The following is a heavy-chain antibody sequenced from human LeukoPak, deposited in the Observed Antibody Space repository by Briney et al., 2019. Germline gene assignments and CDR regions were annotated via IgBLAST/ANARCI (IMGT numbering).Heavy chain of an antibody. CDR2: IYYSGST. J-gene: IGHJ5*02. D-gene: IGHD4-23*01. CDR1: GGSISSSSYY. V-gene: IGHV4-39*01. CDR3: ARIRWRADNWFDP. Sequence: SETLSLTCTVSGGSISSSSYYWGWIRQPPGKGLEWIGSIYYSGSTYYNPSLKSRVTISVDTSKNQFSLKLSSVTAADTAVYYCARIRWRADNWFDPWGQGTLVTVSS.